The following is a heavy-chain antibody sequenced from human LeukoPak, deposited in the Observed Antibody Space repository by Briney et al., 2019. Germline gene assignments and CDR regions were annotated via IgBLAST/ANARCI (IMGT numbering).Heavy chain of an antibody. V-gene: IGHV4-39*07. J-gene: IGHJ5*02. D-gene: IGHD1-26*01. CDR3: ARDGMLHNWFDP. CDR2: IYYSGST. Sequence: SETLSLTCAVSGGSISSSGNYWDWIRQPPGKGLEWIGTIYYSGSTYYNPSLKSRVTISVDTSKNQFSLKLSSVTAADTAVYYCARDGMLHNWFDPWGRGTLVTVSS. CDR1: GGSISSSGNY.